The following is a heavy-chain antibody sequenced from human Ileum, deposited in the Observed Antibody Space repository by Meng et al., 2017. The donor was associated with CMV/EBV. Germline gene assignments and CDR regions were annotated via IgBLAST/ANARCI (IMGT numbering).Heavy chain of an antibody. J-gene: IGHJ4*02. Sequence: SGVMFSSEGMNWVREAAGKGLEWVAVSWYDGSKKEYGDSVQGRFSISRDNSKNTVYLEMNSLRAEDTAVYYCAKTHIERDVQVGYFDFWGQGALVTVSS. CDR3: AKTHIERDVQVGYFDF. CDR1: GVMFSSEG. V-gene: IGHV3-33*06. CDR2: SWYDGSKK. D-gene: IGHD5-24*01.